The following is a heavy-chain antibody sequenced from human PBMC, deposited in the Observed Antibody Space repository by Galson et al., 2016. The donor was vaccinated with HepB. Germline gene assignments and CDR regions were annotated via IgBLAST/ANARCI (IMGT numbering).Heavy chain of an antibody. CDR3: ARGELGVISHLDH. V-gene: IGHV2-70*13. D-gene: IGHD3-3*01. CDR1: GFLLNTAGMC. CDR2: INWDDEK. J-gene: IGHJ5*02. Sequence: PALVKPTQTFTLTCTFTGFLLNTAGMCLTWIRQPPGKALEWLALINWDDEKFYSTSLKTRLTISKDTSKNQVFLTMTNNDPVDTATYYCARGELGVISHLDHWGHGILVTVSS.